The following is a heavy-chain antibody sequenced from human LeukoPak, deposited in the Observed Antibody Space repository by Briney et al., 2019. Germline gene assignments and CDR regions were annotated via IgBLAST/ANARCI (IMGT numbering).Heavy chain of an antibody. V-gene: IGHV4-31*03. CDR1: GGSISSGGYY. CDR2: IYYSGST. Sequence: SQTLSLTCTVSGGSISSGGYYWSWIRQHPGKGLEWIGYIYYSGSTYYNPSLKSRVTISVDTSKNQFSLKLSSVTPEDTAVYYCARVTSPWSPRDAFDIWGQGTVVTVSS. J-gene: IGHJ3*02. CDR3: ARVTSPWSPRDAFDI. D-gene: IGHD1-26*01.